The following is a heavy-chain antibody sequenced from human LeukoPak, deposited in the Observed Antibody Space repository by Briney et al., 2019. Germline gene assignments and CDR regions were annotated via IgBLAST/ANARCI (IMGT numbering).Heavy chain of an antibody. V-gene: IGHV3-23*01. D-gene: IGHD1-26*01. CDR3: AKDREPDDDYYYYGMDA. Sequence: GGSLRLPCAASGFTFSSYAMSWVRQAPGKGLEWISTMRASGGRTYYADAVMGRFTISKDNSKKLLYLQMNSLRAEDTAVYYCAKDREPDDDYYYYGMDAWGQGTTVIVSS. CDR1: GFTFSSYA. CDR2: MRASGGRT. J-gene: IGHJ6*02.